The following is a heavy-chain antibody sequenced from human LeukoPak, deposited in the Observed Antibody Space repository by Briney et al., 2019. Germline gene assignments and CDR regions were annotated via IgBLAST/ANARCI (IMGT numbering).Heavy chain of an antibody. CDR3: ARDISWSMVKFADY. V-gene: IGHV3-11*01. Sequence: GVSLRLSCAASGFTFSDYYMSWIRQAPGKGLEWVSYISSSGSTIYYADSVKGRFTISRDNAKNSLYLQMNSLRAEDTAVYYCARDISWSMVKFADYWGQGTLVTVSS. CDR2: ISSSGSTI. J-gene: IGHJ4*02. CDR1: GFTFSDYY. D-gene: IGHD5-18*01.